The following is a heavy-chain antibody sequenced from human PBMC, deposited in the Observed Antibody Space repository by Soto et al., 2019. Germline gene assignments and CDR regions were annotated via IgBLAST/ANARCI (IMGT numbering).Heavy chain of an antibody. D-gene: IGHD3-10*01. J-gene: IGHJ4*02. CDR1: GFIFSEHS. CDR2: SRNEASDYTT. Sequence: EVQLVESGGGLVQPGGSLRLSCAASGFIFSEHSMDWFRQAPGEGLEWVGRSRNEASDYTTEYAASVAARFTLSRDASKNSLNLQMSALKTDDTAVYYCARYGLGTWGQGTLVTVSS. V-gene: IGHV3-72*01. CDR3: ARYGLGT.